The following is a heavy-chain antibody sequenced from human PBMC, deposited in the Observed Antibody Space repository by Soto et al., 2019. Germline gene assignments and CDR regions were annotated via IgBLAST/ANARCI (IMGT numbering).Heavy chain of an antibody. D-gene: IGHD3-10*02. CDR3: ARRLFVRGTLGYYDY. V-gene: IGHV4-4*02. CDR2: IFHSGSS. J-gene: IGHJ4*02. CDR1: NDSIRSDNW. Sequence: SETLSLTCSVSNDSIRSDNWWSWVRQPPGKGLEWIGEIFHSGSSNNNPSLKSRVTLSVDKTKNEFSLKLDSVTAADTAVYYCARRLFVRGTLGYYDYWGQGTLVTVSS.